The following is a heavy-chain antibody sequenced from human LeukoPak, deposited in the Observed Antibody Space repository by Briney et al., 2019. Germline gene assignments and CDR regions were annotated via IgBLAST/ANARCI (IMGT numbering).Heavy chain of an antibody. Sequence: ASVKVSCKASGYTFTGYYMRWVRQAPGQGLEWMGWINPNSGGTNYAQKFQGRVTMTRDTSISTAYMELSRLRSDDTAVYYCARWGIRGGPAVVYFDYWGQGTLVTVSS. CDR2: INPNSGGT. D-gene: IGHD3-10*01. V-gene: IGHV1-2*02. CDR1: GYTFTGYY. J-gene: IGHJ4*02. CDR3: ARWGIRGGPAVVYFDY.